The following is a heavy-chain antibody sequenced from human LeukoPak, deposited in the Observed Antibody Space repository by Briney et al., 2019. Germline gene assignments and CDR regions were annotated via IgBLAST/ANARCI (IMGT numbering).Heavy chain of an antibody. J-gene: IGHJ4*02. V-gene: IGHV3-33*01. Sequence: PGGSLRLSCAASGFTFSSYGMHWVRQAPGKGLEWVAVIWYDGSNKYCADSVKGRFTISRDNSKNTLYLQMNSLRAEDTAVYYCARVDLPYQPLGVDYWGQGTLVTVSS. D-gene: IGHD2-2*01. CDR1: GFTFSSYG. CDR3: ARVDLPYQPLGVDY. CDR2: IWYDGSNK.